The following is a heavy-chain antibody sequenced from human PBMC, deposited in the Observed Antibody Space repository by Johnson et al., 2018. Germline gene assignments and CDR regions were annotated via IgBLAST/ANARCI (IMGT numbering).Heavy chain of an antibody. J-gene: IGHJ3*02. D-gene: IGHD4-17*01. Sequence: QVQLVESGGGVVQPGRSLRLSCAASGFTFSGFAMHWVRQAPGKGLEWVAMISFDGVDEFYADSVRGRFTVSRDNSKNSLYLQMNNLRAEDTAVYYCARWGYGDYGGFDIWGRGTMVTVSS. CDR2: ISFDGVDE. CDR3: ARWGYGDYGGFDI. CDR1: GFTFSGFA. V-gene: IGHV3-30-3*01.